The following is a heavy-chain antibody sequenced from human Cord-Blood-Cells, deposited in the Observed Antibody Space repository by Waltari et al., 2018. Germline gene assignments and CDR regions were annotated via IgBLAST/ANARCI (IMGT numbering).Heavy chain of an antibody. CDR2: ISSSSSYI. J-gene: IGHJ4*02. CDR1: GFTFSSHS. Sequence: EVQLVESGGGLVKPGGPLRLSCAASGFTFSSHSMNWVRQAPGKGLEWVSSISSSSSYIYYADSVKGRFTISRDNAKNSLYLQMNSLRAEDTAVYYCARAPGGFDYWGQGTLVTVSS. CDR3: ARAPGGFDY. V-gene: IGHV3-21*01.